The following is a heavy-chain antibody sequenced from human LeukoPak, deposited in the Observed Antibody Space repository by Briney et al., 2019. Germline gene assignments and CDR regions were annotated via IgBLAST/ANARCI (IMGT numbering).Heavy chain of an antibody. D-gene: IGHD2-15*01. V-gene: IGHV5-51*01. Sequence: GESLKISCKGSGYSFTSYWIGWVRQMPGKGLEWMGIIYPGGSDTRYSPSFQGQVTISADKSISTAYLQWSSLKASDTAMYYCARLVGTVVVVAANWFDPWGQGTLVTVSS. CDR2: IYPGGSDT. CDR3: ARLVGTVVVVAANWFDP. CDR1: GYSFTSYW. J-gene: IGHJ5*02.